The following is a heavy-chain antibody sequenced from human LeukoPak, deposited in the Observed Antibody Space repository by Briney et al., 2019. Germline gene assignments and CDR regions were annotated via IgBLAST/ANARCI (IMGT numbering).Heavy chain of an antibody. D-gene: IGHD4-23*01. Sequence: PGRSLRLSCAASGFTFDDHAMHWVRQAPGKGLEWVSGISWNSGSIGYADSVKGRFTISRDNAKNSLYLQMNSLRAEDTALYYCAKDDSYGGNSNFDYWGQGTLVTVSS. V-gene: IGHV3-9*01. CDR2: ISWNSGSI. J-gene: IGHJ4*02. CDR3: AKDDSYGGNSNFDY. CDR1: GFTFDDHA.